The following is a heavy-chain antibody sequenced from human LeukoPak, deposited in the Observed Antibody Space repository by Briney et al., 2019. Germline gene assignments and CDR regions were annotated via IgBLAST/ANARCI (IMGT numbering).Heavy chain of an antibody. D-gene: IGHD2-2*01. CDR3: ARGSSRDIVVVPAAGYAFDI. V-gene: IGHV1-18*01. J-gene: IGHJ3*02. Sequence: ASVKVSCKASGYTFTSYGIIWVRQAPGQGLEWMGWISAYNGNTNYAQKLQGRVTMTTDTSTSTAYMELRSLRSDDTAVYYCARGSSRDIVVVPAAGYAFDIWGQGTMVTVSS. CDR2: ISAYNGNT. CDR1: GYTFTSYG.